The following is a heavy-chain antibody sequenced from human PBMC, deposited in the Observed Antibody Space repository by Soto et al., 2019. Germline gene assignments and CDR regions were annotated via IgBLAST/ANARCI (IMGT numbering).Heavy chain of an antibody. J-gene: IGHJ4*02. V-gene: IGHV1-69*02. CDR2: IIPILGIA. CDR3: GHLMMFSSSSAFDY. Sequence: ASVKVSCKASGGTFSSYTISWVRQAPGQGLEWMGRIIPILGIANYAQKFQGRVTITADKSTSTAYMELSSLGSEDTAVYYCGHLMMFSSSSAFDYWGQGTLVTVSS. D-gene: IGHD6-13*01. CDR1: GGTFSSYT.